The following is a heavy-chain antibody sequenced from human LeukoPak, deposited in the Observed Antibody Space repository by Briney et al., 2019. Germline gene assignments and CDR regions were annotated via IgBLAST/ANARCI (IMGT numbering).Heavy chain of an antibody. V-gene: IGHV3-74*01. CDR1: GFTFSSFW. CDR3: ARAGLLWFGELPIDY. Sequence: GGSLRLSCAAPGFTFSSFWMHWARQAPGKGLVWVSRINSDGSSTSYADSVKGRFTISRDNAKNTLYLQMNSLRAEDTAVYYCARAGLLWFGELPIDYWGQGTLVTVSS. J-gene: IGHJ4*02. CDR2: INSDGSST. D-gene: IGHD3-10*01.